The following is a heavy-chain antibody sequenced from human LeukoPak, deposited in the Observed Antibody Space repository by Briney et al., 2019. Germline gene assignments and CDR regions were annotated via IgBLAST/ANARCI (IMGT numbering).Heavy chain of an antibody. CDR1: GFIFSSYA. D-gene: IGHD5-12*01. CDR3: AKDLGQEYSGYGFDY. Sequence: GGSLRLSCAASGFIFSSYAMNWVRQAPEKGMEWVSTISGSGGYTYYADSVKGRFTISRDNSKNTLYLQMNSLRDEDTAIYYCAKDLGQEYSGYGFDYWGQGTLVTVSS. V-gene: IGHV3-23*01. J-gene: IGHJ4*02. CDR2: ISGSGGYT.